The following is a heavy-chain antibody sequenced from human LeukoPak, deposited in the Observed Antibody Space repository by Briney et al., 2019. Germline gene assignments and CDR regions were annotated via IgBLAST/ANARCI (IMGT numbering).Heavy chain of an antibody. CDR1: GFTFSSYA. CDR2: ISYDGSKK. J-gene: IGHJ4*02. CDR3: ARNFRDGYNNSFDY. D-gene: IGHD5-24*01. Sequence: GGSLRLSCAASGFTFSSYAMHWVRQASGKGLEWVTIISYDGSKKYYADYVKGRFTISRDNSKNTLYLQMNSLRAEDTAVYYCARNFRDGYNNSFDYWGQGTLVTVSS. V-gene: IGHV3-30*04.